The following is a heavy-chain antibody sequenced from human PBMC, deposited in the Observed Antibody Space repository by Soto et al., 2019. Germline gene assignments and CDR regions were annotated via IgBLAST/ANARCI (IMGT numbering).Heavy chain of an antibody. D-gene: IGHD1-1*01. CDR3: ARDNNWSYDS. CDR1: GFTFSSYW. V-gene: IGHV3-74*03. CDR2: IKPDGSRT. Sequence: PGGSLRLSCAASGFTFSSYWMHWVRQAPGEGLVWVSYIKPDGSRTKDADSVKGRFTISRDNARNTLYLRMNSLRAEDTAVYYRARDNNWSYDSWGRGTLVTAPQ. J-gene: IGHJ4*02.